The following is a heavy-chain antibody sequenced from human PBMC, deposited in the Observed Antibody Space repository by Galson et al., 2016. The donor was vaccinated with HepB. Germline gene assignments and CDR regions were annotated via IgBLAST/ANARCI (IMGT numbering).Heavy chain of an antibody. V-gene: IGHV4-59*01. CDR2: VFRAGST. Sequence: ETLSLTCTVSSGAISVYYWTWIRQSPGKGLEWIGYVFRAGSTDYNPSLNSRVTMSLDTSRNQFSLRLNSVTAADTAVYYCVKVRDGGMFARWGQGILVTVSS. D-gene: IGHD5-24*01. CDR3: VKVRDGGMFAR. CDR1: SGAISVYY. J-gene: IGHJ1*01.